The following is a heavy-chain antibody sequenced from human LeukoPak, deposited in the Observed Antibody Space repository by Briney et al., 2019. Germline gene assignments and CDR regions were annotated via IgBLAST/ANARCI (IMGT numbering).Heavy chain of an antibody. CDR2: INPDSGGT. D-gene: IGHD3-22*01. CDR3: PKAMNSWFLLDIDY. V-gene: IGHV1-2*02. Sequence: GASVKVSCKASGYTFTGYFMHWVRQAPGQGLEWMGWINPDSGGTNYAQKFQGRVTMTGDTSNSTAYMALSSLRSDDTAMYYCPKAMNSWFLLDIDYSGQGNLVTVSS. J-gene: IGHJ4*02. CDR1: GYTFTGYF.